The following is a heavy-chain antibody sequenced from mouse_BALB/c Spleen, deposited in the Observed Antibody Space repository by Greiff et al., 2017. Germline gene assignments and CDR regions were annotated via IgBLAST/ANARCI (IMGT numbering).Heavy chain of an antibody. V-gene: IGHV5-4*02. CDR3: ATARATSY. Sequence: EVKLMESGGGLVKPGGSLKLSCAASGFTFSDYYMYWVRQTPEKRLEWVATISDGGSYTYYPDSVKGRFTISRDNAKNNLYLQMSSLKSEDTAMYYCATARATSYWGQGTLVTVSA. CDR2: ISDGGSYT. D-gene: IGHD3-1*01. CDR1: GFTFSDYY. J-gene: IGHJ3*01.